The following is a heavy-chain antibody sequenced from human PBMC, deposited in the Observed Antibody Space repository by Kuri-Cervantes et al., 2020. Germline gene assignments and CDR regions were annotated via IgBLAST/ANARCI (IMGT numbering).Heavy chain of an antibody. V-gene: IGHV3-30*03. Sequence: GESLKISCAASGLSFSSYGMHWVRQAPGKGLEWVAVISFDGSHRYSADSVKGRFTISRDNSKNTLYVQMNSLRHEDTAVYYCARPGHCSGGSCQRAFDIWGPGTMVTVSS. CDR3: ARPGHCSGGSCQRAFDI. D-gene: IGHD2-15*01. J-gene: IGHJ3*02. CDR2: ISFDGSHR. CDR1: GLSFSSYG.